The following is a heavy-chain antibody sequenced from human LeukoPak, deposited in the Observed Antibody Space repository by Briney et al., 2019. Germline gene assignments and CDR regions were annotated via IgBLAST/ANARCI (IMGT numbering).Heavy chain of an antibody. D-gene: IGHD3-16*02. Sequence: GGSLRLSCVASGFTFSNYWMHWVRQPPGKGLVWVSRIYVDGRTTNYADSVKGRFTISRDNAKNSLYLQMNSLRAEDTAVYYCARFYYDYVWGSYRYTQFDYWGQGTLVTVSS. J-gene: IGHJ4*02. CDR3: ARFYYDYVWGSYRYTQFDY. V-gene: IGHV3-74*01. CDR2: IYVDGRTT. CDR1: GFTFSNYW.